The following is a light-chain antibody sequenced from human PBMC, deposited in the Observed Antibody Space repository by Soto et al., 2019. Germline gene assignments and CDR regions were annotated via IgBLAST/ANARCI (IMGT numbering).Light chain of an antibody. Sequence: DIQMTQSPSTLSASVGDRVTITCRASQSISSWLAWYQQKPGKAPKLLIYRASVLESGVPSTFSGSGSGTDFTLTISSLQPDDFATYYCQQYHTYSMTFGQGTKVEIK. CDR3: QQYHTYSMT. V-gene: IGKV1-5*03. J-gene: IGKJ1*01. CDR1: QSISSW. CDR2: RAS.